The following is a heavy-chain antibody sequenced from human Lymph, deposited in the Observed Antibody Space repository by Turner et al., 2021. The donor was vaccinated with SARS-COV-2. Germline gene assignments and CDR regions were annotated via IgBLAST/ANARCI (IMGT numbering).Heavy chain of an antibody. J-gene: IGHJ6*02. CDR3: ARGRYSGGGMDV. CDR1: GYTFTSYD. V-gene: IGHV1-8*02. D-gene: IGHD1-26*01. CDR2: MNPNSGNT. Sequence: QAQLVQSGAEVKKPGASVNVSCKAPGYTFTSYDINWVRQATGQGLGWMGWMNPNSGNTGYAQKFQGRVTMTRNTSIRTAYMELSSLRSEDTAVYYCARGRYSGGGMDVWGQGTTVTVSS.